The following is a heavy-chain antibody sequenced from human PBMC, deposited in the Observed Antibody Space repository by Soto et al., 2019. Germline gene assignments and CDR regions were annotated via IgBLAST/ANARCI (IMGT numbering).Heavy chain of an antibody. CDR2: IYHSGST. CDR1: DGSISSGGYS. CDR3: ARGADSSGYLESYFDY. Sequence: PSETLSLTCAVSDGSISSGGYSWSWIRQPPGKGLEWIEYIYHSGSTYYNPSLKSRVTISVDRSKNQFSLKLSSVTAADTAVYYCARGADSSGYLESYFDYWGQGTLVTVSS. J-gene: IGHJ4*02. D-gene: IGHD3-22*01. V-gene: IGHV4-30-2*01.